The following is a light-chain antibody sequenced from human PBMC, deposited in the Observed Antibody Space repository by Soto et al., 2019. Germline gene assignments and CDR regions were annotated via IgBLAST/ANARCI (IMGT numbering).Light chain of an antibody. J-gene: IGKJ2*01. CDR2: GAS. V-gene: IGKV3-15*01. CDR3: QQYNNWPPKYT. CDR1: QSVSNY. Sequence: EIVMTQSPATLSVSPGDRATLSCRASQSVSNYLAWYQQKPGQAPRLLIHGASTRATGIPARFSGSGSGTEFTLIISSLQSEDLAVYYCQQYNNWPPKYTFGQGTKLEIK.